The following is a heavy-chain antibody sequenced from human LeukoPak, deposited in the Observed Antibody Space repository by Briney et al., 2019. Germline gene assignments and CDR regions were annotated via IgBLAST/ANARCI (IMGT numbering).Heavy chain of an antibody. CDR1: GFTFDDYA. CDR2: ISWNSGSI. J-gene: IGHJ4*02. V-gene: IGHV3-9*01. D-gene: IGHD3-10*01. Sequence: GGSLRLSCAASGFTFDDYAMHWVRQAPGKGLEWVSGISWNSGSIGYADSVKGRFTISRDNAKNSLYLQMNSLRAEDTAVYYCAREGGSGSFLDYWGQGTLVTVSS. CDR3: AREGGSGSFLDY.